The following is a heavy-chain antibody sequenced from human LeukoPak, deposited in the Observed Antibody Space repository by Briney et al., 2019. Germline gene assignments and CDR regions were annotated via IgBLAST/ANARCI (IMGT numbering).Heavy chain of an antibody. D-gene: IGHD6-13*01. Sequence: ASVKVSFKASGYTFTSYGISWVRQAPGQGLEWMGWISAYNGNTNYAQKLQGRVTMTTDTSTGTAYMELRSLRSDDTAVYYCARVSRIAAAGYFDYWGQGTLVTVPS. CDR2: ISAYNGNT. V-gene: IGHV1-18*01. J-gene: IGHJ4*02. CDR1: GYTFTSYG. CDR3: ARVSRIAAAGYFDY.